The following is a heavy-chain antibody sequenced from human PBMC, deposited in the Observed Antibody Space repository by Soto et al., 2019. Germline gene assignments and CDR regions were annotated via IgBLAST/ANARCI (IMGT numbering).Heavy chain of an antibody. CDR3: ARALGNRPPDY. J-gene: IGHJ4*02. V-gene: IGHV3-21*06. Sequence: EVQLVESGGGLVKPGGSLRLSCEASGFSFSIYSMNWVRQAPGEGLEWVSSISSSSSSIYYADSVKGRFTISRDNAKNSLYLQMNRLRGEDTAVYYCARALGNRPPDYWGQGTLVTVSS. CDR2: ISSSSSSI. CDR1: GFSFSIYS. D-gene: IGHD4-4*01.